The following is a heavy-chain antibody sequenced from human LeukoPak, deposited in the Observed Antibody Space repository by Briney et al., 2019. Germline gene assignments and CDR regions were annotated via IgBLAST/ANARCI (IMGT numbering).Heavy chain of an antibody. CDR3: AKGNYDYVWGSSSWFDT. V-gene: IGHV3-30*18. CDR1: GFTFSSYG. CDR2: ISYDGSNK. D-gene: IGHD3-16*01. J-gene: IGHJ5*02. Sequence: PGRSLRLSCAASGFTFSSYGMHWVRQAPAKGLEWVAGISYDGSNKYYADSVKGRFTISRDNSKNTLYLQMNSLRAADTAVYYCAKGNYDYVWGSSSWFDTWGEGTLVTVSS.